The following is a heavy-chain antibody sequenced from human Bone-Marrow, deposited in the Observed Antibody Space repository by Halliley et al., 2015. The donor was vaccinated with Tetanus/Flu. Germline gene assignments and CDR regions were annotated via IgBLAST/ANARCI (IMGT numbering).Heavy chain of an antibody. CDR3: ARGQQVAGTYYYFHAMDV. D-gene: IGHD6-13*01. Sequence: IHPTGGTNYNPSLRGRVTISIDSSKNQFSLRLTSVTTTDTAMYYCARGQQVAGTYYYFHAMDVWGQGTTVTVSS. CDR2: IHPTGGT. V-gene: IGHV4-59*09. J-gene: IGHJ6*02.